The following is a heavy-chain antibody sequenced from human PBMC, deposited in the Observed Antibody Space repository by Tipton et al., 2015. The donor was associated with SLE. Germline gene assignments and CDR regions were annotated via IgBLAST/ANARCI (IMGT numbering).Heavy chain of an antibody. V-gene: IGHV3-33*06. J-gene: IGHJ4*02. CDR2: IWYDGSNK. Sequence: SLRLSCAASGFTFSSYGMHWVRQAPGKGLEWVAVIWYDGSNKYYADSVKDRFTISRDNSKNTLYLQMNSLRAEDTAVYYCAKDRGYGGAFFDYWGQGTLVTVSS. CDR1: GFTFSSYG. D-gene: IGHD2-21*01. CDR3: AKDRGYGGAFFDY.